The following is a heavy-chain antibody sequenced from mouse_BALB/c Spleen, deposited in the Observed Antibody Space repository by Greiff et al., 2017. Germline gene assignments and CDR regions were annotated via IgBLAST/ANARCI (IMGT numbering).Heavy chain of an antibody. CDR1: GFTFSSYA. V-gene: IGHV5-9-3*01. Sequence: EVQGVESGGGLVQPGGSLKLSCAASGFTFSSYAMSWVRQTPEKRLEWVATISSGGSYTYYPDSVKGRFTISRDNAKNTLYLQMSSLRSEDTAMYYCARHEGMITTSWFAYWGQGTLVTVSA. D-gene: IGHD2-4*01. CDR3: ARHEGMITTSWFAY. CDR2: ISSGGSYT. J-gene: IGHJ3*01.